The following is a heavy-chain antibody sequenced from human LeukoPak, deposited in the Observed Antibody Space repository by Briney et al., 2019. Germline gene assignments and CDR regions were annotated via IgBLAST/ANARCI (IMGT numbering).Heavy chain of an antibody. J-gene: IGHJ4*02. Sequence: ASVKVSCKASGYSFTSNYMHWVRQAPGQGLEWMGIINPSGGSTSYAQKFQGRVTITRDSSTSTVYMELSSLRSDDTAVYYCARAVSTPIYYFDYWGQGTLVTVSS. V-gene: IGHV1-46*01. CDR3: ARAVSTPIYYFDY. CDR2: INPSGGST. CDR1: GYSFTSNY. D-gene: IGHD1-1*01.